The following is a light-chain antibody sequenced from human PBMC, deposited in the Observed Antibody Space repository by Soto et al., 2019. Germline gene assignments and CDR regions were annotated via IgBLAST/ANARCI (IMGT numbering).Light chain of an antibody. CDR2: DVS. CDR3: NSFTSTNSYV. Sequence: QSVLTQPASVSGSPGQSITISCTGTSSDVGAFNYVSWYQQHPGKAPKLMIFDVSNRPSGVSNRFSGSKSGNTASLTISGLQAVDEADYYCNSFTSTNSYVFGTGTKVTVL. CDR1: SSDVGAFNY. J-gene: IGLJ1*01. V-gene: IGLV2-14*01.